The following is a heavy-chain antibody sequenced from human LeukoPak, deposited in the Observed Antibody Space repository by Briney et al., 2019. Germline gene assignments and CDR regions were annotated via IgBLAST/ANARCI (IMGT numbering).Heavy chain of an antibody. CDR3: ARNWVSSHYYGMDV. J-gene: IGHJ6*04. D-gene: IGHD7-27*01. CDR2: TYYRSKWYN. CDR1: GDSVSSNSAA. Sequence: PSQTLSLTCAISGDSVSSNSAAWHWIRQSPPRGLEWLGRTYYRSKWYNDYAVSVRSRITINPDTSKNQFSLQLNSVTPEDTAVYYCARNWVSSHYYGMDVWGKGTTVTVSS. V-gene: IGHV6-1*01.